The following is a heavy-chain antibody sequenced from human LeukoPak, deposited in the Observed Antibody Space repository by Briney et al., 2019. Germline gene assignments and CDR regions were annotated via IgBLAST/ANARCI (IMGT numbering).Heavy chain of an antibody. J-gene: IGHJ6*02. CDR1: GGSFSGYY. CDR3: ARGVGTLLYYYYYGMDV. Sequence: PSETLSLTCAVYGGSFSGYYWSWIRQPPGKGQEWIGEINHSGSTNYNPSLKSRVTISVDTSKNQFSLKLSSVTAADTAVYYCARGVGTLLYYYYYGMDVWGQGTTVTVSS. V-gene: IGHV4-34*01. D-gene: IGHD6-13*01. CDR2: INHSGST.